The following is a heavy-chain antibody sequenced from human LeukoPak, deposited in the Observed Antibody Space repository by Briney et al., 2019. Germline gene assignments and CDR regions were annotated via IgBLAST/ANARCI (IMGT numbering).Heavy chain of an antibody. CDR1: GFTVSSNY. Sequence: GGSLGLSCAASGFTVSSNYMSWVRQAPGKGLEWVSVIYSGGSTYYADSVKGRFTISRDNSKNTLYLQMNSLRAEDTAVYYCARGPLANGYSSSWYYYYGMDVWGQGTTVTVSS. CDR2: IYSGGST. CDR3: ARGPLANGYSSSWYYYYGMDV. D-gene: IGHD6-13*01. V-gene: IGHV3-66*01. J-gene: IGHJ6*02.